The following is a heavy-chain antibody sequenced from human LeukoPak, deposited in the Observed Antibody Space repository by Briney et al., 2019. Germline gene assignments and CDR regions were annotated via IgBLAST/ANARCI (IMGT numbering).Heavy chain of an antibody. CDR3: ARATWGSYEIYFDY. J-gene: IGHJ4*02. CDR2: INHSGST. CDR1: GGSFSGYY. V-gene: IGHV4-34*01. D-gene: IGHD1-26*01. Sequence: PSETLSLTCAVYGGSFSGYYWSWIRQPPGKGLEWIGEINHSGSTNYNPSLKSRVTISVDTSKSQFSLKLSSVTAADTAVYYCARATWGSYEIYFDYWGQGTLVTVSS.